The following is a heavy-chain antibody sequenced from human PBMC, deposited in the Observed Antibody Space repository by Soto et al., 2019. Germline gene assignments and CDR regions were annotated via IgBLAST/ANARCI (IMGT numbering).Heavy chain of an antibody. CDR3: AREGASSYASRHFDN. CDR2: IYGSGGT. D-gene: IGHD3-16*01. Sequence: QVQLQESGPGLVKASETLSLTCTVSGGSMFSYYWSWIRQPAGKGLEWIARIYGSGGTNYNPSLKSRVTMSLETSKNKFSLRLTSVTAADTAVYYCAREGASSYASRHFDNWGPGTLVTVSS. J-gene: IGHJ4*02. CDR1: GGSMFSYY. V-gene: IGHV4-4*07.